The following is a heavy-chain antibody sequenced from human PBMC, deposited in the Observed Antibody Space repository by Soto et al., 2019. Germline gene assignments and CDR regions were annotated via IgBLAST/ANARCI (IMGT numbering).Heavy chain of an antibody. CDR1: GFTFSSFG. Sequence: GSLRLSCAVSGFTFSSFGMNWVRQAPGKGLEWISYITSDSSTRHYADFVKGRFTISRDNAKSSLYLQMNSLRDEDTAVYFCARDPDGIIDFDYWGQGTQVTVSS. D-gene: IGHD3-10*01. CDR2: ITSDSSTR. J-gene: IGHJ4*02. V-gene: IGHV3-48*02. CDR3: ARDPDGIIDFDY.